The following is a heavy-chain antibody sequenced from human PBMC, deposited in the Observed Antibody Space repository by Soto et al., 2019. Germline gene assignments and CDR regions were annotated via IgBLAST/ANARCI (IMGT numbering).Heavy chain of an antibody. D-gene: IGHD2-2*01. CDR2: ISSSSSTI. J-gene: IGHJ4*02. CDR3: ARGDQLLSLGY. Sequence: EVQLVESGGGLVQPGGSLRLSCAASGFTFSSYSMNWVRQAPGKGLEWVSYISSSSSTIYYADSVKGRFTISRDNAKNSLYLQMNRLRDEDTAVYYCARGDQLLSLGYWGQGTLVTVSS. CDR1: GFTFSSYS. V-gene: IGHV3-48*02.